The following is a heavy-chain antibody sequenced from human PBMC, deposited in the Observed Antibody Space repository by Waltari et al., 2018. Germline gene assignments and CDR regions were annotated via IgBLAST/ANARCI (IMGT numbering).Heavy chain of an antibody. J-gene: IGHJ3*01. Sequence: HLQLQESGPGLVKHSETLSLPCRFSRDSISTHMHYWGWFRQPPGQGLAWIGTLSYSGTTYISPSLKSRVTLSRDTSRNQLSLELGSVTATDTAMYYCATYIGASVGTAAFDVWGQGTMVNVSS. CDR2: LSYSGTT. D-gene: IGHD5-12*01. CDR1: RDSISTHMHY. V-gene: IGHV4-39*01. CDR3: ATYIGASVGTAAFDV.